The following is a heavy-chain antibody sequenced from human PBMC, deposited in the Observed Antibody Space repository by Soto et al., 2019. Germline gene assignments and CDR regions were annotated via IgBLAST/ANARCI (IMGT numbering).Heavy chain of an antibody. D-gene: IGHD1-26*01. Sequence: QVQLVQSGPEVKKPGASVKVSCKASGYTFNDYFIHWVRQAPGQGPEWLGWINPNTGCTKYVYDFRDRVTMTRATSISTGYMELTRLTSDDTAVYDCAREFALKTLVNSGSLHYDQWGQGTLVTVSS. V-gene: IGHV1-2*02. J-gene: IGHJ4*02. CDR2: INPNTGCT. CDR1: GYTFNDYF. CDR3: AREFALKTLVNSGSLHYDQ.